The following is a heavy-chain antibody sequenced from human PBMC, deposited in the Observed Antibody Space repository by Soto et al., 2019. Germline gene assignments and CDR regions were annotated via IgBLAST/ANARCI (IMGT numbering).Heavy chain of an antibody. D-gene: IGHD3-9*01. CDR1: EFTFSNYA. CDR2: ISDNGGTT. CDR3: ARGQELRYFDWLPYNWFDP. Sequence: PGGSLRLSCAASEFTFSNYAMSWVRQAPGKGLEWVSSISDNGGTTYYADSVKGRFTISRDNSKNTLYLQMNSLRAEDTAVYYCARGQELRYFDWLPYNWFDPWGQGTLVTVSS. V-gene: IGHV3-23*01. J-gene: IGHJ5*02.